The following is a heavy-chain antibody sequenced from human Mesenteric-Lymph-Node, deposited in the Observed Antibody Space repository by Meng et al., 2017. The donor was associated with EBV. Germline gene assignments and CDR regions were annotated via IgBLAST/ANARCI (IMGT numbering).Heavy chain of an antibody. Sequence: QVQLVQSGSELGEPGASVKVSCKAFGSTFTNYAMNWVRQAPGQGLEWMGWINTDTGIPTYAQGFTGRFVFSLDTSVSTAYLQISSLKAEDTAVYYCARDSGTYYYYFDYWGQGTLVTVSS. CDR2: INTDTGIP. V-gene: IGHV7-4-1*02. CDR1: GSTFTNYA. D-gene: IGHD1-26*01. CDR3: ARDSGTYYYYFDY. J-gene: IGHJ4*02.